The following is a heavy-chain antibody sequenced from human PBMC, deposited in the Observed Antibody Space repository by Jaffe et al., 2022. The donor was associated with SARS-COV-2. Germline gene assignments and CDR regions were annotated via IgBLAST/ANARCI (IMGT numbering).Heavy chain of an antibody. J-gene: IGHJ4*02. CDR1: GYTFTDYL. CDR2: INLNAGSI. V-gene: IGHV1-46*01. CDR3: ARVYMAYASPPDY. D-gene: IGHD4-17*01. Sequence: QVHLVQSGSEVKKPGASVKVSCKASGYTFTDYLMHWVRQAPGQGLEWMGRINLNAGSIHYAQKFQGRVSMTRDTSTSTVYMELSSLRSEDTAVYYCARVYMAYASPPDYWGQGTLVIVSS.